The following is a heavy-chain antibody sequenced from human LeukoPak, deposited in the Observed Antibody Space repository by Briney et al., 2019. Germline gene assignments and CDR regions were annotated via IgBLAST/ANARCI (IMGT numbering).Heavy chain of an antibody. Sequence: PSETLSLTCTVSGYSISSGYYWGWIRQPPGKGLEWIGSIYHSGSTYYNPSLKSRVTISVDTSKNQYSLKLSSVTAADTAVYYCARGVMVRGVIINDAFDIWGQGTMVTVSS. V-gene: IGHV4-38-2*02. CDR2: IYHSGST. D-gene: IGHD3-10*01. CDR3: ARGVMVRGVIINDAFDI. CDR1: GYSISSGYY. J-gene: IGHJ3*02.